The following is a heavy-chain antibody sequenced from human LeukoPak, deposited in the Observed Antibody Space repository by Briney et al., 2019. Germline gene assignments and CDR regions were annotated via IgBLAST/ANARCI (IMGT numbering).Heavy chain of an antibody. Sequence: GGSLRLSCAASGFTFSSYWMSWVRQAPGKGLEWVANIKQDGSEKYYVDSVKGRFTISRDNAKNSLYLQMNSLRAEDTAVYYCARDDCSSISCYHNWYDPWGQGTLVTVSS. CDR1: GFTFSSYW. V-gene: IGHV3-7*01. J-gene: IGHJ5*02. CDR3: ARDDCSSISCYHNWYDP. D-gene: IGHD2-2*01. CDR2: IKQDGSEK.